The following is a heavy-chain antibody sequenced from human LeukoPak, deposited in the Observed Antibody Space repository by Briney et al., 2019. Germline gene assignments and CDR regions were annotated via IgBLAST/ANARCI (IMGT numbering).Heavy chain of an antibody. CDR2: ISSSSSYI. Sequence: GGSLRLSCAASGFTFSSYSMNWVRQAPGKGLEWVSSISSSSSYIYYADSVKGRFTISRDNSKNTLYLQMNSLRAEDTAVYYCARDPYSGNHYNYWGQGTLVTVSS. J-gene: IGHJ4*02. V-gene: IGHV3-21*01. D-gene: IGHD5-12*01. CDR3: ARDPYSGNHYNY. CDR1: GFTFSSYS.